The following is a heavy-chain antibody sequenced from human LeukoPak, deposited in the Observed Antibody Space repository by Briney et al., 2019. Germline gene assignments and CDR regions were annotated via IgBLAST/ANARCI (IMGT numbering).Heavy chain of an antibody. D-gene: IGHD6-13*01. J-gene: IGHJ4*02. CDR2: ISGSGGST. CDR1: GFTFSSYA. V-gene: IGHV3-23*01. Sequence: GGSLRLSCAASGFTFSSYAMSWVRQAPGKGLEWVSAISGSGGSTYYADSVKGRFTISGDNSKNTLYLQMNSLRAEDTAVYYCAKALEVGTLPNYFDYWGQGTLVTVSS. CDR3: AKALEVGTLPNYFDY.